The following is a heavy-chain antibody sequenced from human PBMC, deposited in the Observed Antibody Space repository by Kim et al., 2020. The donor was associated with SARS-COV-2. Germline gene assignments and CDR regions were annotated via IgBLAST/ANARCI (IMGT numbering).Heavy chain of an antibody. Sequence: GTEKNDVDPVKGRFTISRDNAKNSLSLQMNSLRAEDTAVYYCARDNWSMDYWGQGPLVTVSS. CDR2: GTEK. V-gene: IGHV3-7*03. J-gene: IGHJ4*02. CDR3: ARDNWSMDY. D-gene: IGHD2-2*01.